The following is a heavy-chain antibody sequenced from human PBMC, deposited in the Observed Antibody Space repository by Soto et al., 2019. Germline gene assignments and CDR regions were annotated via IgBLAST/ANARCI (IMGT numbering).Heavy chain of an antibody. V-gene: IGHV3-48*02. CDR1: GFTFSSYS. J-gene: IGHJ4*02. CDR2: ISSSSSTI. D-gene: IGHD3-22*01. Sequence: PGGSLRLSCAASGFTFSSYSMNWVRQAPGKGLEWVSYISSSSSTIYYADSVKGRFTISRDNAKNSLYLQMNSLRDEDTAVYYCARVPYYDSSGGLDYWGQGTLVTVSS. CDR3: ARVPYYDSSGGLDY.